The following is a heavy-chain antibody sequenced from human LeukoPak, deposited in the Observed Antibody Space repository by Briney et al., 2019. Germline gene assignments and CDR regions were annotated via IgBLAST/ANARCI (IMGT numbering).Heavy chain of an antibody. CDR2: IYPSDSDT. J-gene: IGHJ4*02. V-gene: IGHV5-51*01. CDR1: GYSFTSYC. D-gene: IGHD6-13*01. Sequence: GESLKISGKGSGYSFTSYCIGWVRQMPGKGLEWMGIIYPSDSDTRYSPSFQGQVTISADKSISTAYLQWSSLKASYTAMYYCARQAQQLDPLYYWGQGTLVTVSS. CDR3: ARQAQQLDPLYY.